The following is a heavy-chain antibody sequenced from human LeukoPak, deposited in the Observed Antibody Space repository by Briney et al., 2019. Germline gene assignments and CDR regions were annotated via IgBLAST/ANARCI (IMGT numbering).Heavy chain of an antibody. CDR3: AREKPAARWFDP. CDR2: IYPSGDTI. V-gene: IGHV1-46*01. J-gene: IGHJ5*02. Sequence: ASVRVSCKASGYTFTSYYIHWVRQAPGQGLEWMGIIYPSGDTILYAQKFQGRVTMTRDTSTSTMYVEVSSLTSEDTAVCYCAREKPAARWFDPWGQGTLVTVSS. D-gene: IGHD1-14*01. CDR1: GYTFTSYY.